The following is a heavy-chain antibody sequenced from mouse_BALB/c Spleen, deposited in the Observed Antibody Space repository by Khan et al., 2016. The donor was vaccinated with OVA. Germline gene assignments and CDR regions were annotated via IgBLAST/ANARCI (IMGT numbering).Heavy chain of an antibody. J-gene: IGHJ1*01. V-gene: IGHV14-3*02. CDR3: AQATYEPRDFEV. Sequence: EVKLLESGAELVKPGASVKLSCTASGFNIKDTYIHWVKQRPEQGLEWIGRIAPANGNIKYDPKFQGKATITADKSSNTSYLQLSSLTSEDTAVYYCAQATYEPRDFEVWGAGTTVTGSS. CDR1: GFNIKDTY. CDR2: IAPANGNI. D-gene: IGHD2-3*01.